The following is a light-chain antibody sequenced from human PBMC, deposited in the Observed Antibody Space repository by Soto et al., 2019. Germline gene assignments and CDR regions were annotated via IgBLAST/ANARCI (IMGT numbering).Light chain of an antibody. CDR2: DVN. CDR3: TSWTTSTTMI. Sequence: QSVRNQPAAVFASPGQSLTISFTGTRRVICAYNFVTWYQHHPGEVPKLILYDVNVRHSGVSNRFSGSKSGNTASLTISGLQAEDEADYYCTSWTTSTTMIFGGGTKVTVL. CDR1: RRVICAYNF. V-gene: IGLV2-14*03. J-gene: IGLJ2*01.